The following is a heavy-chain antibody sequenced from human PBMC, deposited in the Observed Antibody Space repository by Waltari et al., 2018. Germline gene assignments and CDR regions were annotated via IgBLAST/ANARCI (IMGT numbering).Heavy chain of an antibody. V-gene: IGHV1-24*01. CDR2: FDHEDGET. CDR1: GYTLTELS. J-gene: IGHJ3*02. CDR3: ATDEHWNGDDAFDI. Sequence: QVQLVQSGAEVKKPGASVKVSCKVSGYTLTELSMHWVRQAPGQGLEWMGGFDHEDGETIYAQKFQGRVTMTEDTSTDTAYMELSSLRSEDTAVYYCATDEHWNGDDAFDIWGQGTMVTVSS. D-gene: IGHD1-1*01.